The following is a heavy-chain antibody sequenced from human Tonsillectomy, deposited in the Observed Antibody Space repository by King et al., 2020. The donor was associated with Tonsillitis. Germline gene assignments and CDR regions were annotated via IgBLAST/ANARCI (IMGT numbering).Heavy chain of an antibody. D-gene: IGHD4-11*01. CDR2: IRYDGNNK. CDR1: GFTFSSYG. CDR3: AKGNEYSYCLFDY. J-gene: IGHJ4*02. V-gene: IGHV3-30*02. Sequence: VQLVESGGGVVQPGGSLRLSCAASGFTFSSYGMHWVRQAPGKGLEWVAFIRYDGNNKYYGDSVKGRFTISRDNSKNTLYLQMNSLRAEDTAVYYCAKGNEYSYCLFDYWGQGTLVTVSS.